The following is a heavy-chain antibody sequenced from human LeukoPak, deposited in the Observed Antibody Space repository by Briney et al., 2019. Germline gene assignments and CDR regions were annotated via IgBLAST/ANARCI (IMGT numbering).Heavy chain of an antibody. CDR3: AKDGPPHYYYYYMDV. CDR2: ISGSGIST. J-gene: IGHJ6*03. V-gene: IGHV3-23*01. Sequence: GGSLRLSCAASGFTFSDHGMSWVRQAPGKGLEWVSSISGSGISTYYADSVKGRFTISRDNSKNTLYLQMNSLRAEDTAVYYCAKDGPPHYYYYYMDVWGKGTTVTVSS. CDR1: GFTFSDHG.